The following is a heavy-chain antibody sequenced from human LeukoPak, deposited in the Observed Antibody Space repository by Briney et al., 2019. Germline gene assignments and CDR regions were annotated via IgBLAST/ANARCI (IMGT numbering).Heavy chain of an antibody. V-gene: IGHV3-30*03. CDR2: VSNDGSNQ. Sequence: GGSLRLSCAASGFTFSSYSMNWVRQAPGKGLEWVSVVSNDGSNQDYTDSVKGRFITSRDDSKSTVYLQMNSLRVDDTAMYYCARGPDPVVRGPRRAFDLWGQGTMVTVSS. CDR3: ARGPDPVVRGPRRAFDL. D-gene: IGHD3-10*01. J-gene: IGHJ3*01. CDR1: GFTFSSYS.